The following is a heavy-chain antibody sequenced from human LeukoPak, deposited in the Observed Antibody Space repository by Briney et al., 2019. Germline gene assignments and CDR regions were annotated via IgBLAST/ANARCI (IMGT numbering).Heavy chain of an antibody. Sequence: PGGSLRLSCAASGITFSNYEMNWVRPAAGKGLEWVSYINPGGSNRFYADSVKGRFTISRDNPKNSLYLQMNSLRAEDTAVYYCARDQHGMDVWGQGTTVTVSS. CDR1: GITFSNYE. J-gene: IGHJ6*02. CDR3: ARDQHGMDV. CDR2: INPGGSNR. V-gene: IGHV3-48*03.